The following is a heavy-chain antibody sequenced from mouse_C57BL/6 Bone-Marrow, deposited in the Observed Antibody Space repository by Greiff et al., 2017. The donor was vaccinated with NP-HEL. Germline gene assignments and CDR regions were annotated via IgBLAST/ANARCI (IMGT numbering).Heavy chain of an antibody. J-gene: IGHJ1*03. CDR2: ISGGGGNT. CDR3: ASPITTVVAWYFDV. V-gene: IGHV5-9*01. D-gene: IGHD1-1*01. CDR1: GFTFSSYT. Sequence: EVQVVESGGGLVKPGGSLKLSCAASGFTFSSYTMSWVRQTPEKRLEWVATISGGGGNTYYPDSVKGRFTISRDNAKNTLYLQMSSLRSEDTALYYCASPITTVVAWYFDVWGTGTTVTVSS.